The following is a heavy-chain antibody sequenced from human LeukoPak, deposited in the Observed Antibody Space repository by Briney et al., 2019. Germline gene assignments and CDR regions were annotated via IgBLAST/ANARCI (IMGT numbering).Heavy chain of an antibody. Sequence: SETLSLTCAVYGGSFSGYYWSWIRQPPGKGLEWIGEINHSGSTNYNPSLKSRVTISVDTSKNQFSLKLSSVTAADTAVYYCARDLRREWELLADYWGQGTLVTVSS. CDR2: INHSGST. D-gene: IGHD1-26*01. V-gene: IGHV4-34*01. CDR3: ARDLRREWELLADY. CDR1: GGSFSGYY. J-gene: IGHJ4*02.